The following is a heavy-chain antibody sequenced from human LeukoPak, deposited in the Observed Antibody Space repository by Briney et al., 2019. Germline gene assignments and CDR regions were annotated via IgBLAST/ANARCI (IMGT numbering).Heavy chain of an antibody. CDR3: VGRRTSAAGNF. CDR2: ISPGGGTT. D-gene: IGHD6-13*01. CDR1: GFAFGSEA. Sequence: PGGSLRLSCAVSGFAFGSEAMSWVRQSPARGLEWVASISPGGGTTYYADYVKGRFTISRDNSKNSLFVQMSSLRAEDTAVYYCVGRRTSAAGNFWGQGTLVTVSS. J-gene: IGHJ4*02. V-gene: IGHV3-23*01.